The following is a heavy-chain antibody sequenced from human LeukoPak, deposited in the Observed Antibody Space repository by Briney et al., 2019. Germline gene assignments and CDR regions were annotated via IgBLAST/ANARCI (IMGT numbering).Heavy chain of an antibody. D-gene: IGHD4-11*01. Sequence: SETLSLTCTVSGGSISGYYWSWIRQPPGKGLEWIGYIYYSGNTNYNPSLKSRVTLSVDTSKNQFSLNLNSVTAADTAVYYCARGNGGSTTVTSSDDYWGQGTLVTVSS. CDR2: IYYSGNT. V-gene: IGHV4-59*08. CDR3: ARGNGGSTTVTSSDDY. J-gene: IGHJ4*02. CDR1: GGSISGYY.